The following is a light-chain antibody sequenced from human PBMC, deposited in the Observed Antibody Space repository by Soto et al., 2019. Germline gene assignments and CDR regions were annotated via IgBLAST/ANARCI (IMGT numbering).Light chain of an antibody. CDR1: SSNIGAGYD. Sequence: QPVLTQPPSVSGAPGQRVTISCTGSSSNIGAGYDVHWYQQLPGTAPKLLIYGNNNRPSGVPDRFSGSKSGTSASLAITGLQAEDEADYCCSSYAGSNNLVVFGGGTKLTVL. CDR2: GNN. V-gene: IGLV1-40*01. J-gene: IGLJ2*01. CDR3: SSYAGSNNLVV.